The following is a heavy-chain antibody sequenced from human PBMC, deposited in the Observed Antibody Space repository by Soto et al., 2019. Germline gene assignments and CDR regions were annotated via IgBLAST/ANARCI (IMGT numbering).Heavy chain of an antibody. CDR3: ASGHPSGYNWFDP. V-gene: IGHV4-61*01. D-gene: IGHD3-22*01. CDR1: GGSVTSGTYY. Sequence: QVQLQESGPGLVKPSETLSLTCTISGGSVTSGTYYWSWIRQPPGKGLEWIGYIYYSGSTHYNPSLTGRVALSLGPSQNQFSLKLSSVTAADTAVYYCASGHPSGYNWFDPWGQGTLVTVSS. J-gene: IGHJ5*02. CDR2: IYYSGST.